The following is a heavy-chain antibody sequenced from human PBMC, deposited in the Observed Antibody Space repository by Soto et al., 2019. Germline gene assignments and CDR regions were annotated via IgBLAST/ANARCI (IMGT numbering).Heavy chain of an antibody. CDR2: VYPSSGGT. J-gene: IGHJ6*02. CDR3: PKELQRGPDV. D-gene: IGHD1-7*01. CDR1: GYTFSVYH. V-gene: IGHV1-2*02. Sequence: QVQLVQSGAEVKQPGASVKVSCKASGYTFSVYHLHWVRQAPGQGLEWMGWVYPSSGGTSYAQRFEGRVTMTRDTSINTAYMELSRLTSDDTAVYYCPKELQRGPDVWGQGTTVIVSS.